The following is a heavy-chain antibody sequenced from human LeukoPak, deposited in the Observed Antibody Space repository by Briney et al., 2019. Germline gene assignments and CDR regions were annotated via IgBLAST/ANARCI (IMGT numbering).Heavy chain of an antibody. V-gene: IGHV3-53*01. D-gene: IGHD3-22*01. J-gene: IGHJ4*02. CDR2: IYSGGST. Sequence: GGSLRLSCAASGFTVSSYYMSWVRQARWRGLEWVAVIYSGGSTYYAGSVKGRFTISRDNSKNTLYLQMNSLRAEDTAVYYCARGRRYYDSSGYSDYWGQGTLVTVSS. CDR1: GFTVSSYY. CDR3: ARGRRYYDSSGYSDY.